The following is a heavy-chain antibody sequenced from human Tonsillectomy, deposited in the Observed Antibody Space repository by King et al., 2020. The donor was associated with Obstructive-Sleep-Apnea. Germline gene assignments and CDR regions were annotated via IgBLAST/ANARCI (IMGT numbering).Heavy chain of an antibody. J-gene: IGHJ4*02. CDR3: ARRKFYYDSSGPPGDY. Sequence: VQLQESGPGLVKPSETLSLTCTVSGGSISSFYWNWIRQPPGKGLEWIGYFYYSGSTNYNPSLKSRVTISVDTSKNQFSLKRTSATAADTAVYYWARRKFYYDSSGPPGDYWGQGTLVTVSS. D-gene: IGHD3-22*01. CDR1: GGSISSFY. CDR2: FYYSGST. V-gene: IGHV4-59*01.